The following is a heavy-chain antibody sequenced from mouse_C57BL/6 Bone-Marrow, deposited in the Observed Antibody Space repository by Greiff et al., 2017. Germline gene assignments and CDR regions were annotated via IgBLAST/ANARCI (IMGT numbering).Heavy chain of an antibody. J-gene: IGHJ3*01. Sequence: VQLQQSGAELVRPGSSVKMSCKTSGYTFTSYGINWVKQRPGQGLEWIGYIYIGKGYTEYNEKFKGKATLTSDTSSSTAYMQLSSPTSEDSAICFCAGLRAAWFAYWGQGTLVTVSA. CDR1: GYTFTSYG. D-gene: IGHD3-1*01. CDR2: IYIGKGYT. CDR3: AGLRAAWFAY. V-gene: IGHV1-58*01.